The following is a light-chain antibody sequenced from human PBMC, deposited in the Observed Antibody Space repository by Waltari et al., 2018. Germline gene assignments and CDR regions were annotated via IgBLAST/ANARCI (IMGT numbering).Light chain of an antibody. CDR1: QSVLYNSTNKNS. J-gene: IGKJ1*01. Sequence: DIVMTPSPDSLPVYLGERATINCKYSQSVLYNSTNKNSLAWYQQKPGQPPKLLIYWASTRESGVPDRFGGSGSGTDFTLTISSLQAEDVADYYCQQYYSTPRTFGQGTKVEIK. CDR2: WAS. CDR3: QQYYSTPRT. V-gene: IGKV4-1*01.